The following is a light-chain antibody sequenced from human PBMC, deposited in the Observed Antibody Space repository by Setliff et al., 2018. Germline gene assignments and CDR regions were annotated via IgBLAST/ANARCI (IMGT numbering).Light chain of an antibody. CDR3: SSYADSNIVL. CDR2: DVT. V-gene: IGLV2-8*01. CDR1: SNDVWGHNY. Sequence: QSVLTQPPSASGSPGQSVTISCTGTSNDVWGHNYVSWYQQHPGKAPQLIIYDVTKRPSGVPDRFSGSKSGNTASLTVSGLQAEDEADYYCSSYADSNIVLLGTGTKVTVL. J-gene: IGLJ1*01.